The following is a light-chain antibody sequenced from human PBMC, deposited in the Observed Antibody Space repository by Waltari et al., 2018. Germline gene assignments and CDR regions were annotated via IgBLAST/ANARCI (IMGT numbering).Light chain of an antibody. CDR2: LGS. CDR3: MQDLQTPRT. V-gene: IGKV2-28*01. Sequence: DIALTQSPLSLSVTPGEPASISCRSSLSLLHSNKFNYLDWYLQKPGQSPQLLIYLGSNRASGVPDRFSGSGSGTDFTLNISRVEAEDVGVYYCMQDLQTPRTFGQGTRLEIK. J-gene: IGKJ2*01. CDR1: LSLLHSNKFNY.